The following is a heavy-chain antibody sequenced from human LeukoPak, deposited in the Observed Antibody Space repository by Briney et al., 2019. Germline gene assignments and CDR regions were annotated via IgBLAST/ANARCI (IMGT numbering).Heavy chain of an antibody. CDR1: GYTFTSYG. J-gene: IGHJ4*02. Sequence: GASVKVSCKASGYTFTSYGISWVRQAPGQGLEWMGWISAYNGNTNYAQKLQGRVTMTTDTSTSTAYMELRSLRSDDTAVYYCARDVGTYYYDSSGYSFDYWGQGTLVTVSS. D-gene: IGHD3-22*01. V-gene: IGHV1-18*01. CDR3: ARDVGTYYYDSSGYSFDY. CDR2: ISAYNGNT.